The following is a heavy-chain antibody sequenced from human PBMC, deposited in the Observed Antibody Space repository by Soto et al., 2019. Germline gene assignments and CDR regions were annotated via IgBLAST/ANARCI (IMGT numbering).Heavy chain of an antibody. Sequence: PGDSLKISCKGSGYSFTSYWISWVRQMPGKGLEWMGRIDPSDSYTNYSPSFQGHVTISADKSISTAYLQWSSLKASDTAMYYCARLVSSSSWYYYYYGMAVWGQGTTVTVSS. V-gene: IGHV5-10-1*01. CDR1: GYSFTSYW. D-gene: IGHD6-13*01. J-gene: IGHJ6*02. CDR3: ARLVSSSSWYYYYYGMAV. CDR2: IDPSDSYT.